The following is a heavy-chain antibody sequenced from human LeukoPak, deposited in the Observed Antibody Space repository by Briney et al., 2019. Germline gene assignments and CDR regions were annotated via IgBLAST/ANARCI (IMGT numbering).Heavy chain of an antibody. CDR2: IKQDGREK. CDR3: TRDEAAATD. J-gene: IGHJ4*02. CDR1: GFTFSSYW. V-gene: IGHV3-7*01. Sequence: GGSLRLSCAGSGFTFSSYWMSWIRQAPGKGPEWVANIKQDGREKHYVDSVKGRFTTSRDNAKNSLYLQMNSLRAEDTAIYYCTRDEAAATDWGQGTLVTVSS. D-gene: IGHD6-13*01.